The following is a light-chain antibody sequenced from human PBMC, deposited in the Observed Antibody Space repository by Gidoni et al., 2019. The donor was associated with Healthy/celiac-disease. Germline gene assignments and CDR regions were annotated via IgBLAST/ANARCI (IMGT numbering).Light chain of an antibody. J-gene: IGKJ2*01. CDR1: QSISSY. CDR3: QQSYSTPYT. CDR2: AAS. V-gene: IGKV1-39*01. Sequence: DIQMTQSPSSLSASVGDRVTITCRASQSISSYLNWYQQKPGKAPKLLIYAASSLQSGVTSRFSGSGSGTDFTLTISSLQPEDFATYYCQQSYSTPYTFGQGTKRRSN.